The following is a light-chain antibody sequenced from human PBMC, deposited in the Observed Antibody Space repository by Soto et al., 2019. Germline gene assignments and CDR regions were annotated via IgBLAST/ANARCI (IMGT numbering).Light chain of an antibody. CDR2: DAS. Sequence: EIVLTQSPAILSLSPGERATLSCRASQSVSTYLAWYQQKPGQAPRLLIYDASNRATGIPARFSSSGSGTDFTLTISSLEPEDFAVYYCQQRSDWPTFGGGTKVEIK. CDR1: QSVSTY. J-gene: IGKJ4*01. V-gene: IGKV3-11*01. CDR3: QQRSDWPT.